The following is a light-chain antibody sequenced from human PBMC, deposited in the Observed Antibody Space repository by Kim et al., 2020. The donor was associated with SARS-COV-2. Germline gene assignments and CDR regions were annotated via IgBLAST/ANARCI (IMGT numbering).Light chain of an antibody. CDR2: GAS. Sequence: EIVMTQSPATLSLSPGERATLSCRASQSISSSLAWYQQKPGQAPRVLIYGASARATGIPARCSGSGSGTEFTLTISHVQSEDFAVYYCQQYAYWRAFGQGTRLEIK. V-gene: IGKV3-15*01. J-gene: IGKJ5*01. CDR3: QQYAYWRA. CDR1: QSISSS.